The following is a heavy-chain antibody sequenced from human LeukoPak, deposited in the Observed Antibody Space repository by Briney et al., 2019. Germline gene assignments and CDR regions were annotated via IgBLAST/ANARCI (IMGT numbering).Heavy chain of an antibody. CDR3: ARDRIAAALDYYMDV. V-gene: IGHV4-61*02. CDR1: GGSISSGSYY. Sequence: SQTLSLTCTVSGGSISSGSYYWSWIRQPAGKGLEWIGGIYTSGSTNYNPSLKSRVTISVDTSKNQFSLKLSSVTAADTAVYYCARDRIAAALDYYMDVWGKGTTVTVSS. D-gene: IGHD6-13*01. J-gene: IGHJ6*03. CDR2: IYTSGST.